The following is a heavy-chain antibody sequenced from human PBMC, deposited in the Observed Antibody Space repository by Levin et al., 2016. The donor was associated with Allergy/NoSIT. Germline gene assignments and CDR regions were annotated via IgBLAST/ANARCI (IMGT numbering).Heavy chain of an antibody. CDR1: GGSISSGGYY. CDR3: ARVRSSGYYYFDY. D-gene: IGHD3-22*01. V-gene: IGHV4-31*03. Sequence: SETLSLTCTVSGGSISSGGYYWSWIRQHPGKGLEWIGYIYYSGSTYYNPSLKSRVTISVDTSKNQFSLKLSSVTAADTAVYYCARVRSSGYYYFDYWGQGALVTVSS. CDR2: IYYSGST. J-gene: IGHJ4*02.